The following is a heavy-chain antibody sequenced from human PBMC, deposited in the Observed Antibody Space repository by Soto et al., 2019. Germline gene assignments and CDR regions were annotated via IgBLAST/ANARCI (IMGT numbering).Heavy chain of an antibody. Sequence: QLQLQESSPGLVKPSETLSLTCPVSGVSISSSSYYWGWIRQPPGKGLEWIGSIYYSGSTYYNPSLKSRVTISVDTSKNQFSLKMSSVTAADTAVYYCARQYTSSWDSFDHWGQGTLVTVSS. CDR2: IYYSGST. CDR1: GVSISSSSYY. CDR3: ARQYTSSWDSFDH. D-gene: IGHD6-13*01. J-gene: IGHJ4*02. V-gene: IGHV4-39*01.